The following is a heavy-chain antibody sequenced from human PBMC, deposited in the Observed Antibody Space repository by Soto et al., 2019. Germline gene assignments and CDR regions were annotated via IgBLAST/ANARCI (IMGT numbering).Heavy chain of an antibody. V-gene: IGHV4-30-2*01. D-gene: IGHD4-17*01. CDR3: ARGPKYYGGNSAVDY. CDR1: GGSISSGGYS. Sequence: QLQLQESGSGLVKPSQTLSLTCAVSGGSISSGGYSWSWIRQPPGKGLEWIGYIYHSGSTYYNPSLKSRLTIXXDXSXXQFSLKLSSVTAADTAVYYCARGPKYYGGNSAVDYWGQGTLVTVSS. CDR2: IYHSGST. J-gene: IGHJ4*02.